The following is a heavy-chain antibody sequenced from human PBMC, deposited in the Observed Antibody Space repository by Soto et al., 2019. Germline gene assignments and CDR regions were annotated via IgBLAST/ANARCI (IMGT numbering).Heavy chain of an antibody. V-gene: IGHV4-59*08. J-gene: IGHJ4*02. CDR3: ARHVAAAGTDY. Sequence: TSETLSLTCTVSGGSISSYYGSWIRQPPGKGLEWIGYIYYSGSTNYNPSLKSRVTISVDTSKNQFSLKLSSVTAADTAVYYCARHVAAAGTDYWGQGTLVTVSS. D-gene: IGHD6-13*01. CDR2: IYYSGST. CDR1: GGSISSYY.